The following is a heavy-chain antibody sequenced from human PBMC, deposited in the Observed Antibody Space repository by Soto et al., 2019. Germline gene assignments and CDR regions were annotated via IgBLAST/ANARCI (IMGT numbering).Heavy chain of an antibody. CDR3: ASESRGFGVVSGFDY. V-gene: IGHV4-59*01. CDR2: IYYSGST. Sequence: SETLSLTCTVSGGSISSYYWSWIRQPPGKGLEWIGYIYYSGSTNYNPSLKSRVTISVDTSKNQFSLKLSSVTAADTAVYYCASESRGFGVVSGFDYWGQGTLVTVSS. J-gene: IGHJ4*02. D-gene: IGHD3-3*01. CDR1: GGSISSYY.